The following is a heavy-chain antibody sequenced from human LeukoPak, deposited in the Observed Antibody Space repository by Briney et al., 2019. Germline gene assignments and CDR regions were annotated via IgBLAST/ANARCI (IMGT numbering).Heavy chain of an antibody. CDR1: VVSTSISY. D-gene: IGHD2-2*01. CDR3: ARHGAFLTRGFCSSSNCYVDGLQT. CDR2: FYNTVRP. V-gene: IGHV4-59*08. Sequence: SVTLSLSCTLSVVSTSISYWRGLRQSPGRGLERIGYFYNTVRPKHNTSLKRRVSLSTETSKKHGSLKINSLTAADTAFYYCARHGAFLTRGFCSSSNCYVDGLQTWGQGRLVSVSS. J-gene: IGHJ3*01.